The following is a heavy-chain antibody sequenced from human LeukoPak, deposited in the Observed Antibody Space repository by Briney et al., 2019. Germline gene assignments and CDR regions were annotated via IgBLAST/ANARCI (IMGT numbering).Heavy chain of an antibody. CDR3: AKSPGGTIFGVVGPYYYYMDV. CDR2: ISGSGGST. J-gene: IGHJ6*03. Sequence: GGSLRLSCAASGFTFSSYGMSWVRQAPGKGLEWVSAISGSGGSTYYADSVKGRFTISRDNSKNTLYLQMNSLRAEDTAVYYCAKSPGGTIFGVVGPYYYYMDVWGKGTTVTVSS. CDR1: GFTFSSYG. V-gene: IGHV3-23*01. D-gene: IGHD3-3*01.